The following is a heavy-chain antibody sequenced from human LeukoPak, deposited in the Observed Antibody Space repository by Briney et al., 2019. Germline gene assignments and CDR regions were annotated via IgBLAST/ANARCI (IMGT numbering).Heavy chain of an antibody. D-gene: IGHD3-9*01. J-gene: IGHJ4*02. Sequence: PSETLSLTCTVSGGSIRTSYWAWIRQPPGKGVEYIGLISSTGSANYNASLESRVTISLVTSKNQFSLKMRSVTAADTAMYYCARGGGESTSGYYFDYWGQGTLVTVSS. CDR1: GGSIRTSY. CDR2: ISSTGSA. V-gene: IGHV4-59*01. CDR3: ARGGGESTSGYYFDY.